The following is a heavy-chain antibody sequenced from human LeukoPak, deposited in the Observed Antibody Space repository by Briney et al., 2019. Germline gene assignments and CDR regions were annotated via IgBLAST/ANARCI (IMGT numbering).Heavy chain of an antibody. D-gene: IGHD2-15*01. V-gene: IGHV4-34*01. Sequence: SETLSLTCAVYGGSFSGYYWSWIRQPPGKGLEWIGEINHSGSTNYNPSLKSRVTISVDTSKNQFSLKLSSVTAADTAVYYCARGRVVVVVAATPYYYYYYMDVWGKGTTVTVSS. J-gene: IGHJ6*03. CDR2: INHSGST. CDR1: GGSFSGYY. CDR3: ARGRVVVVVAATPYYYYYYMDV.